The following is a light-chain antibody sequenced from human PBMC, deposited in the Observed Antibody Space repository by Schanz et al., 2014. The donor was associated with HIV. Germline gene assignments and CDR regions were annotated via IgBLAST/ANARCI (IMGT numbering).Light chain of an antibody. J-gene: IGKJ1*01. V-gene: IGKV3-20*01. CDR1: QSVSGNF. CDR2: AAS. Sequence: EIVLTQSPGILSLSPGERATLSCGASQSVSGNFLAWYQQKAGQAPRLLIYAASTRATGIPDRFSGSGSGTDFTLTISRLEPEDFAVYYCQQFGTSPKTFGQGTKVEIK. CDR3: QQFGTSPKT.